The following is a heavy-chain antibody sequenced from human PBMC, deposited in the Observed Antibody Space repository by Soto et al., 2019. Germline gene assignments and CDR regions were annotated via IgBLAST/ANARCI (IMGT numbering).Heavy chain of an antibody. Sequence: EVQLLESGGGLVQPGGSLRLSCAASGFTFSSYPMSWVRQAPGKGLEWVSGIDGSGDSTYYADSVTGRFTISRDSSKTTLYLQMNSLRAEDTAVYYCAKDTWHHPSGGDSWGQGTLVTVS. CDR2: IDGSGDST. V-gene: IGHV3-23*01. CDR3: AKDTWHHPSGGDS. J-gene: IGHJ4*02. D-gene: IGHD1-26*01. CDR1: GFTFSSYP.